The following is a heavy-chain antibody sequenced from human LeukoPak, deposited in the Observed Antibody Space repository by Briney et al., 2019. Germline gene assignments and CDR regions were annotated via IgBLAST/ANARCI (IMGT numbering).Heavy chain of an antibody. J-gene: IGHJ5*02. Sequence: GGSLRLSCAGSGFTFSTYWMSWVRQAPGKGLEWVANIKQDGSEIYYVDSVKGRFTISRDNAKNSLYLQMNSLRAEDTAVYYCARGRGYYYGSGSYFSLWFDPWGQGTLVTVSS. CDR3: ARGRGYYYGSGSYFSLWFDP. V-gene: IGHV3-7*03. D-gene: IGHD3-10*01. CDR1: GFTFSTYW. CDR2: IKQDGSEI.